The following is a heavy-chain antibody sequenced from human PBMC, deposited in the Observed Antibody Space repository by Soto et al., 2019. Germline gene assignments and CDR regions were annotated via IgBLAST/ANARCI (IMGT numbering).Heavy chain of an antibody. D-gene: IGHD2-2*02. Sequence: ASVKVSCKASGYTFTGYYMHWVRQAPGQGLEWMGWINPNSGGTNYAQKFQGRVTMTRDTSISTAYMELSRLRSDETAVYYCARVMWTYCSSTSCYTYGMDVWGQGTTVTVSS. V-gene: IGHV1-2*02. CDR3: ARVMWTYCSSTSCYTYGMDV. J-gene: IGHJ6*02. CDR1: GYTFTGYY. CDR2: INPNSGGT.